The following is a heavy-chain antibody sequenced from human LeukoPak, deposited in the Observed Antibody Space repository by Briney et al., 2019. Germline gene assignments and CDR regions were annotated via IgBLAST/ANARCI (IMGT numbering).Heavy chain of an antibody. J-gene: IGHJ4*02. Sequence: GALRLSCAASGFTFSSYWMSWVRQAPGKGLEWVANIKQDGSEKYYVDSVKGRFTISRDNAKNSLYLQMNSLRAEDTAVYYCASHPYDSSGFDYWGQGTLVTVSS. CDR1: GFTFSSYW. CDR3: ASHPYDSSGFDY. V-gene: IGHV3-7*01. CDR2: IKQDGSEK. D-gene: IGHD3-22*01.